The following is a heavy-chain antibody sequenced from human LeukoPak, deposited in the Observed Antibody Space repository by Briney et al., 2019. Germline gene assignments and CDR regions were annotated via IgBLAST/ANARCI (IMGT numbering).Heavy chain of an antibody. Sequence: ASETLSLTCTVSGGSISSSSYYWGWIRQPPGKGLEWIGSIYYSGSTYYNPSLKSRVTISVDTSKNQFSLRLSSVTAADTALYYCARVTGYMVEDYFDYWGQGTLVTVSS. CDR2: IYYSGST. D-gene: IGHD6-13*01. V-gene: IGHV4-39*07. CDR1: GGSISSSSYY. J-gene: IGHJ4*02. CDR3: ARVTGYMVEDYFDY.